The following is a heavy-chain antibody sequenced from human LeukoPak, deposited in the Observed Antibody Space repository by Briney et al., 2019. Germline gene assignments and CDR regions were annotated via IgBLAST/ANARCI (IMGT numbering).Heavy chain of an antibody. CDR2: IKQDGSEK. Sequence: GALRLSCAASGFTFSSYGMHWVRQAPGKGPEWVGNIKQDGSEKNYVDSVKGRFTISRDNAKNSLYLQMNSLRAEDTAVYYCARRRGSYCYDYWGQGTLVTVSS. V-gene: IGHV3-7*01. J-gene: IGHJ4*02. CDR3: ARRRGSYCYDY. CDR1: GFTFSSYG. D-gene: IGHD1-26*01.